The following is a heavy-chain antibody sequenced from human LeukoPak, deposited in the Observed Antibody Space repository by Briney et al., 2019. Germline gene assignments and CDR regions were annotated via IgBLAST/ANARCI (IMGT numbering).Heavy chain of an antibody. J-gene: IGHJ4*02. CDR1: GFTFSDYY. Sequence: TGGSLRLSCAASGFTFSDYYMSWIRQAPGKGLEWVSYISSSSSYTNYADSVKGRFTISRDNAKNSLYLQMNSLRAEDTAVYYCARDRRGYSGYDYLSGGLDYWGQGTLVTVSS. CDR2: ISSSSSYT. CDR3: ARDRRGYSGYDYLSGGLDY. D-gene: IGHD5-12*01. V-gene: IGHV3-11*06.